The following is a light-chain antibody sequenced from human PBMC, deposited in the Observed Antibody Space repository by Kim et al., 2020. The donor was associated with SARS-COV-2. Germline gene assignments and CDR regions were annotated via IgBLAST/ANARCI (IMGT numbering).Light chain of an antibody. Sequence: QSVTISCDGASSVIGSSNFGAWYQHLPGKAPKLLIYGVTRRPSVVPDRFSGTKSGNTASLTVSGLQADDEADYYCSTYAGSNNFVFGTGTKVTV. V-gene: IGLV2-8*01. CDR3: STYAGSNNFV. J-gene: IGLJ1*01. CDR2: GVT. CDR1: SSVIGSSNF.